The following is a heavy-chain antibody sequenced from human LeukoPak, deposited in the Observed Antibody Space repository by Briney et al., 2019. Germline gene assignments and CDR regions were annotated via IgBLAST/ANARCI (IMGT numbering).Heavy chain of an antibody. V-gene: IGHV1-2*02. CDR2: INPNSGGT. D-gene: IGHD2-2*01. CDR1: GYTFSVYW. J-gene: IGHJ6*03. Sequence: GASVKVSCKASGYTFSVYWIHWVRLVPGQGLEWMGWINPNSGGTNFAQKFQGRVTMTRDTSISTAYMELSRLRSDDTAVYYCARGYCSSTSCYYYYYYMDVWGKGTTVTISS. CDR3: ARGYCSSTSCYYYYYYMDV.